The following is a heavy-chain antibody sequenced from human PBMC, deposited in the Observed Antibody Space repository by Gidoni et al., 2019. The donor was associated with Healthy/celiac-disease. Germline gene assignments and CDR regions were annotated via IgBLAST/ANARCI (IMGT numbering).Heavy chain of an antibody. CDR2: IYYLGGT. CDR1: GGSVSSGGYY. D-gene: IGHD7-27*01. CDR3: ARDAGNWGNFDS. J-gene: IGHJ4*02. V-gene: IGHV4-61*08. Sequence: QVQLQESGPGLVKPSETLSLTCTVAGGSVSSGGYYWRWIRQPPGKGLEWIGYIYYLGGTNYNPSLKSRVTMSVDTSKNQFSLKLSSVTAADTALYYCARDAGNWGNFDSWGQGTLVTVSS.